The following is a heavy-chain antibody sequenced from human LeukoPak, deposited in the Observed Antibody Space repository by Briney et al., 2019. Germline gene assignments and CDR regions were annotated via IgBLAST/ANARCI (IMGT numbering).Heavy chain of an antibody. Sequence: PGGSLRLSRAASGFIVSNKYMSWVRQAPGKGLEWVSVIYSGGSTYYAASVEGRFTISRDNSKNTVYLQMNSLRVEDTAVYYCARAGPIDYWGQGTLVTVSS. CDR1: GFIVSNKY. V-gene: IGHV3-53*01. CDR3: ARAGPIDY. CDR2: IYSGGST. J-gene: IGHJ4*02.